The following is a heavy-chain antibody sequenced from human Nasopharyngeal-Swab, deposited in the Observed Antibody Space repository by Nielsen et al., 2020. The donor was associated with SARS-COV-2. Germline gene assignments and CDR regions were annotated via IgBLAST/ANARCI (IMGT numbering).Heavy chain of an antibody. J-gene: IGHJ6*04. CDR2: IGAGGALT. V-gene: IGHV3-23*01. CDR1: GFTFNTYA. CDR3: AKGSRGMDV. Sequence: ESLNISCATSGFTFNTYAMSWVRQAPGKGLDWVSGIGAGGALTFYADSVKGRFTISRDNSRNTVFLQLNSLRAEDTAVYYCAKGSRGMDVWGKGTTVTVST. D-gene: IGHD3-10*01.